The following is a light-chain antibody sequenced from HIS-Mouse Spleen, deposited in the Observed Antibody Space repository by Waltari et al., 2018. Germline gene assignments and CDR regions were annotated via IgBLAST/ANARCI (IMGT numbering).Light chain of an antibody. CDR3: QVWDSSSDRV. CDR1: NIGSKS. CDR2: DDS. J-gene: IGLJ1*01. Sequence: SYVLTQPPSVSVAPGQTARITCGVNNIGSKSVHWYQQKPGQAPVLVVYDDSARPSGMPERFSGSNSGNTATLTISRGEAGDEADYYCQVWDSSSDRVFGTGTKVTVL. V-gene: IGLV3-21*02.